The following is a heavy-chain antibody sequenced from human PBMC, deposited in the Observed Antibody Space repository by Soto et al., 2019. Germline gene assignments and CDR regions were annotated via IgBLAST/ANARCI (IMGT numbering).Heavy chain of an antibody. Sequence: QLHLVQSGAVVKKPGASVTVSCSASGYPVTAYYMHWVRQAPGRGLEWMGGINPATGAAKYTQTFQGRVTMTRDTSTSTVFMELSDLTSEDTAVFYCARGGGVGVAGSAAFDMWGQGTVVTVSS. CDR1: GYPVTAYY. V-gene: IGHV1-2*02. D-gene: IGHD3-3*01. J-gene: IGHJ3*02. CDR3: ARGGGVGVAGSAAFDM. CDR2: INPATGAA.